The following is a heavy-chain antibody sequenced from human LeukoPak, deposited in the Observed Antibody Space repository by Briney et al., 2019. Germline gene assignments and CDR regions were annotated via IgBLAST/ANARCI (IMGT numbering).Heavy chain of an antibody. V-gene: IGHV4-39*07. CDR1: GGPIGSSSYY. CDR3: ARDVAGNTFDY. Sequence: SETLSLTCTVSGGPIGSSSYYWGWIRQPPGKGLEWLGSIYYSGDTYNNPPLKSRVTISVDTAKSQFSLRLTSMTAADTAVYYCARDVAGNTFDYWGQGTLVTVSS. CDR2: IYYSGDT. D-gene: IGHD5-12*01. J-gene: IGHJ4*02.